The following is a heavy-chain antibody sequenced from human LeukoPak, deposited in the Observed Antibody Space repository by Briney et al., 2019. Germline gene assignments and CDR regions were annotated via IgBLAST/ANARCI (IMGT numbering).Heavy chain of an antibody. Sequence: AGGSLRLSCAASGFTFSSYSMHWVRQAPGKGLEWVSSISSSGSYIYYADSVKGRFTIFRDKAKNSLYLQMSSLRAEDTAVYYCARARYHYDNTGHSYWYFDLWGRGTLVTVSS. CDR2: ISSSGSYI. CDR3: ARARYHYDNTGHSYWYFDL. V-gene: IGHV3-21*01. J-gene: IGHJ2*01. CDR1: GFTFSSYS. D-gene: IGHD3-9*01.